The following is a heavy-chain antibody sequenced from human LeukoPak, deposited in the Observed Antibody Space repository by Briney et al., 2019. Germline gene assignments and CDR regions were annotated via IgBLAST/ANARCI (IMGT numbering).Heavy chain of an antibody. D-gene: IGHD1-26*01. J-gene: IGHJ4*02. Sequence: SETLSLTCTVSGGSISSYYWSWIRQPPGKGLEWIGYIYYSGSTNYNPSLKSRVTISVDTSKNQFSLKLSSVTAADTAVYYCATMGVGATVDSWGQGILVTVSS. CDR2: IYYSGST. CDR1: GGSISSYY. CDR3: ATMGVGATVDS. V-gene: IGHV4-59*01.